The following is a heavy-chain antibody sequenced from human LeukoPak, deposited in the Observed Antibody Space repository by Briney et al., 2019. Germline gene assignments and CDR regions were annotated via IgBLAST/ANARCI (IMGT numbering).Heavy chain of an antibody. CDR1: GGSISSYY. J-gene: IGHJ6*03. V-gene: IGHV4-59*01. D-gene: IGHD6-13*01. Sequence: SETLSLTCTVSGGSISSYYWSWIRQPPGKGLEWIGYIYYSGSTNYSPSLKSRVTISADTSQNQFSLKLSSVTAADTAVYYCARERYDGAIQAAAGPEPRTYYYYMDVWGKGTTVTISS. CDR3: ARERYDGAIQAAAGPEPRTYYYYMDV. CDR2: IYYSGST.